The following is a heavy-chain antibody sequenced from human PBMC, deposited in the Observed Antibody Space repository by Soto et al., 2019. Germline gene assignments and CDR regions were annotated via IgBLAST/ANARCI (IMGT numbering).Heavy chain of an antibody. V-gene: IGHV3-43*01. CDR3: AKDGWFGEFTPNYYYYGMDV. CDR2: ISWDGGST. CDR1: GFTFDDYT. J-gene: IGHJ6*02. D-gene: IGHD3-10*01. Sequence: GGSLRLSCAASGFTFDDYTMHWVRQAPGKGLEWVSLISWDGGSTYYADSVKGRFTISRDNSKNSLYLQMNSLRTEDTALYYCAKDGWFGEFTPNYYYYGMDVWGQGTTVTVSS.